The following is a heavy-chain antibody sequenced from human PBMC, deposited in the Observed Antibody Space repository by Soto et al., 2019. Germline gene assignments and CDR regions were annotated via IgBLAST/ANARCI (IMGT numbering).Heavy chain of an antibody. D-gene: IGHD3-3*01. J-gene: IGHJ6*02. Sequence: SETLSLTCTVSGGSISSSSYYWGWIRQPPGKGLEWIGSIYYSGSTYYNPSLKSRVTISVDTSKNQFSLNLSSVTAADTAVYYCARHVRDDFWSGYEGEDYYYGMDVWGQGTTVTVSS. CDR1: GGSISSSSYY. CDR2: IYYSGST. CDR3: ARHVRDDFWSGYEGEDYYYGMDV. V-gene: IGHV4-39*01.